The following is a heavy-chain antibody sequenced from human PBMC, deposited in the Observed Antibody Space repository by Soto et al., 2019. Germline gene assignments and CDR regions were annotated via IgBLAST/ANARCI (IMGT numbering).Heavy chain of an antibody. Sequence: QVQLVQSGAEVKKPGSSVKVSCKASGGTFSSYAITWMRQAPGQGLEWMGGIIPQFGTADYAQKFQGRVTSTADEATSTAYMDLSSLRSEDTGIYYCARVNDDGDGGLRGDRLYDAMDVWGQGTTVTVSS. J-gene: IGHJ6*02. D-gene: IGHD4-17*01. CDR1: GGTFSSYA. CDR2: IIPQFGTA. V-gene: IGHV1-69*01. CDR3: ARVNDDGDGGLRGDRLYDAMDV.